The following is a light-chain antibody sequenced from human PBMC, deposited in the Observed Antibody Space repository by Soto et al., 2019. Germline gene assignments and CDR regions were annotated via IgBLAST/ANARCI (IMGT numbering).Light chain of an antibody. Sequence: AIQMTQSPSSLSASVGDRVTITCRASQGSGTELGWYQLKPGKAPKLLVYGASTLQSGVLPRFSGSGSGTDFTLTISSLQPDDFATYYCLQDFSYSRTFGQGTKVEI. CDR1: QGSGTE. CDR3: LQDFSYSRT. CDR2: GAS. V-gene: IGKV1-6*02. J-gene: IGKJ1*01.